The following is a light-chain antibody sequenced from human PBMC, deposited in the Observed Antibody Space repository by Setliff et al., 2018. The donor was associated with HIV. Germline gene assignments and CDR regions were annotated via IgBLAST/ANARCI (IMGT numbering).Light chain of an antibody. CDR2: DVT. J-gene: IGLJ1*01. CDR3: ASYANSDVFI. Sequence: QCALAQPASVSGSPGQSITVSCTGTSSDIGAFDFVSWYRQHPGKAPELMIYDVTNRPSGVSHRFSGSKSGNTASLTISGLQAEDEADYYCASYANSDVFIFGSGTKVTVL. V-gene: IGLV2-14*03. CDR1: SSDIGAFDF.